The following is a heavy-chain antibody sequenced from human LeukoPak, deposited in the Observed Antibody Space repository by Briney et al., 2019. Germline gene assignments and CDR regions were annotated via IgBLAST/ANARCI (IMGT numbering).Heavy chain of an antibody. CDR3: ARDGLSIDY. J-gene: IGHJ4*02. CDR1: GFTFSSYE. V-gene: IGHV3-48*03. CDR2: ISSSGSTI. D-gene: IGHD3/OR15-3a*01. Sequence: GGSLRLSCAASGFTFSSYEMNWVRQAPGKGLEWVSYISSSGSTIYYADSVKGRFTISRDNAKNSLYLQMNSLRAEDTAVYYRARDGLSIDYWGQGTLVTVSS.